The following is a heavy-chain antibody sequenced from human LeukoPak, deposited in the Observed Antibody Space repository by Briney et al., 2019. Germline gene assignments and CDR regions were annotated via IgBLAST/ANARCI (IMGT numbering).Heavy chain of an antibody. V-gene: IGHV3-48*03. CDR1: GFTFSGYE. Sequence: GGSPRLSCTASGFTFSGYEMNWVRQAPGKGLEWVSYISSSGDIRSYADSVKGRFTISRDNAKNSLYLQMSTLRAEDTGVYYCARAVGSDWGQGTLVTVSS. CDR3: ARAVGSD. J-gene: IGHJ4*02. CDR2: ISSSGDIR. D-gene: IGHD2-15*01.